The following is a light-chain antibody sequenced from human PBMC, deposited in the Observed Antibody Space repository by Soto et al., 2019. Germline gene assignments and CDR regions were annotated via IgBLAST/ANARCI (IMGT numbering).Light chain of an antibody. CDR3: QQYGSSPPYT. CDR2: GSS. J-gene: IGKJ2*01. Sequence: EVVLTQSPGTLSLSPGERATLSCRASQSVSNNYLAWYQQKPGQSPKLLIFGSSDRATSIPDRFSGSGSGTDFTLTISSREPEDFAVYYCQQYGSSPPYTFGQGTKLEIK. V-gene: IGKV3-20*01. CDR1: QSVSNNY.